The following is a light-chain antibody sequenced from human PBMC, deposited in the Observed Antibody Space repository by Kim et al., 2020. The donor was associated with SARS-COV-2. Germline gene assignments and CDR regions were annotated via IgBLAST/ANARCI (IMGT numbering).Light chain of an antibody. J-gene: IGLJ2*01. Sequence: PGKTARVSCEGNSCGSKSVHWYQQKSGQAPALVIYYDSDRPSGIPERFSGSNSGNTATLTISRVEAGDEADYYCQVWDSSSDHRVVFGGGTQLTVL. CDR1: SCGSKS. CDR3: QVWDSSSDHRVV. CDR2: YDS. V-gene: IGLV3-21*04.